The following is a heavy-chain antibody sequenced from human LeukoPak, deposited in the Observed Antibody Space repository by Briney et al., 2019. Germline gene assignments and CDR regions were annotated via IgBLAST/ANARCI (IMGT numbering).Heavy chain of an antibody. J-gene: IGHJ4*02. CDR2: ISDSGGRT. V-gene: IGHV3-23*01. CDR1: GITLSNYG. Sequence: GSLRLSCAVSGITLSNYGMSWVRQAPGKGLEWVAGISDSGGRTNYADSVKGRFTISRDNPKNTLYLQMDSLRAEDTAVYFCAKRGVVIRVILVGFHKEAYYFDSWGQGALVTVSS. CDR3: AKRGVVIRVILVGFHKEAYYFDS. D-gene: IGHD3-22*01.